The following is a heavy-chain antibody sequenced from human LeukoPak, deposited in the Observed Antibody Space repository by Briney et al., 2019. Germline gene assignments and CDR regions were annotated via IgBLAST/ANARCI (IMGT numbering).Heavy chain of an antibody. CDR2: IYYTGNT. D-gene: IGHD3/OR15-3a*01. V-gene: IGHV4-39*01. Sequence: PSETLSLTCTVSGVSISSSYSYWGWIRQPPGMGLEWIGSIYYTGNTYYNASLKSQVSISIDTSKNLFSLKLTSVTAADTAVYYCARQTGSGLFILPGGQGTLVTVSS. J-gene: IGHJ4*02. CDR1: GVSISSSYSY. CDR3: ARQTGSGLFILP.